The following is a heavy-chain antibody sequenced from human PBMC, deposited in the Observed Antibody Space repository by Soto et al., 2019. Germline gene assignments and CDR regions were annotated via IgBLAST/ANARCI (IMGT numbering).Heavy chain of an antibody. CDR2: ISYDGSNK. D-gene: IGHD1-26*01. CDR3: AMDLGGSYYSDYFGPNY. V-gene: IGHV3-30*03. CDR1: GFTFSSYG. J-gene: IGHJ4*02. Sequence: QVQLVESGGGVVQPGRSLRLSCAASGFTFSSYGMHWVRQAPGKGLEWVAVISYDGSNKYYADSVKGRFTISRDNSKNTLYLQMNSLRAEDTAVYYCAMDLGGSYYSDYFGPNYWGQGTLVTVSS.